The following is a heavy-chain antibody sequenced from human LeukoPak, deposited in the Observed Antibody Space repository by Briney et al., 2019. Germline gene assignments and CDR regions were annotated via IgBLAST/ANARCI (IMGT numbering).Heavy chain of an antibody. Sequence: GESLRISCKGSGYTFSSYWIGWVRQMPGKGLEWMGIVYPGDSDTRYSPSLQGQVTISVDTSIGTAYLQWSSLKASDTAIYYCARQNDFRLDYWGQGTLVTVSS. CDR3: ARQNDFRLDY. D-gene: IGHD3-3*01. V-gene: IGHV5-51*01. CDR2: VYPGDSDT. J-gene: IGHJ4*02. CDR1: GYTFSSYW.